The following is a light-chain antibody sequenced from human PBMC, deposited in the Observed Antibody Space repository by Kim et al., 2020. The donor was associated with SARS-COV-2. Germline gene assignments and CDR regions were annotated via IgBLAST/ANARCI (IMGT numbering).Light chain of an antibody. V-gene: IGKV1-5*03. Sequence: DIQMTQSPSTLSASVGDRVTITCRASQSIDTWLAWYQEKPGKAPKVLIYKASTLESGVPSRFSGSGSGTEFTLTISSLQPDDFATYYCKRYNSVFGQGTKVDIK. CDR2: KAS. J-gene: IGKJ1*01. CDR3: KRYNSV. CDR1: QSIDTW.